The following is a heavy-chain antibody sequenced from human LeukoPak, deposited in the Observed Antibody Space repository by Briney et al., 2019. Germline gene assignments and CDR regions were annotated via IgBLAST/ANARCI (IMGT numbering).Heavy chain of an antibody. V-gene: IGHV3-30*18. J-gene: IGHJ3*02. CDR2: ISYDGSNK. Sequence: PGGSLRLSCAASGFTFSSYGMHWVRQAPGKGLEWEAVISYDGSNKYYADSVKGRFTISRDNSKNTLYLQMNSLRAEDTAVYYCAKDGYQADSSGWYDAFDIWGQGTMVTVSS. CDR1: GFTFSSYG. D-gene: IGHD6-19*01. CDR3: AKDGYQADSSGWYDAFDI.